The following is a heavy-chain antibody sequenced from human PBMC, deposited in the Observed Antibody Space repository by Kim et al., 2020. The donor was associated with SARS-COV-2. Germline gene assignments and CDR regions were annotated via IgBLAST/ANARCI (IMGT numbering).Heavy chain of an antibody. J-gene: IGHJ4*02. Sequence: SETLSLTCAVSGASISDCYWSWIRQRPGKGLEWICYSYSTGGTTNNSYLKNRVTLSVDPSNTQFSLRLTSVTAADTAADYCSRVSTLGSWYFDYCCQG. CDR3: SRVSTLGSWYFDY. V-gene: IGHV4-59*08. D-gene: IGHD3-16*01. CDR2: SYSTGGT. CDR1: GASISDCY.